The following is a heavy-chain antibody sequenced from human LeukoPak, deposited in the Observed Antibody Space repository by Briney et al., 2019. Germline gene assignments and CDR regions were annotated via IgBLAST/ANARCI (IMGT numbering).Heavy chain of an antibody. J-gene: IGHJ4*02. CDR2: INPRGGTT. Sequence: ASVKVSCKASGYTFTSYYMHWVRQAPGQGLEWMGIINPRGGTTTYAQKFQGRVTMTRDTSTSTVYMELSSLRSADTAVYYCARVGAYNSGRFDYWGQGTLVTVSS. CDR1: GYTFTSYY. V-gene: IGHV1-46*01. D-gene: IGHD1-26*01. CDR3: ARVGAYNSGRFDY.